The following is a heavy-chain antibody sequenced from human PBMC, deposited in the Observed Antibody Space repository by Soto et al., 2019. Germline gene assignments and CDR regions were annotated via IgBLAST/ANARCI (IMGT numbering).Heavy chain of an antibody. CDR2: INPNSGGT. D-gene: IGHD3-9*01. CDR1: GYTFTGYY. J-gene: IGHJ6*03. V-gene: IGHV1-2*04. CDR3: ARDRRIYYDRFTDYESFFMDV. Sequence: GASVKVSCKASGYTFTGYYIHWVRQAPGQGLEWMGWINPNSGGTNYAQKFQGWVTMTRDTSISTAYMELSRLRSDDTAVYYCARDRRIYYDRFTDYESFFMDVWGKGTTVTVSS.